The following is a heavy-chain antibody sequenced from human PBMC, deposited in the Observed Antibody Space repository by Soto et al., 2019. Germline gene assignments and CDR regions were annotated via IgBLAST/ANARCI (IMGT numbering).Heavy chain of an antibody. CDR1: GGTFSSYA. CDR2: IIPIFGTA. Sequence: SVKVSCKASGGTFSSYAISWVRQAPGQGLEWMGGIIPIFGTANYAQKFQGRVTITADESTSTAYMELSSLRSEDTAVYYCAGVYDSSGYLSLGGVDYYHYGMDVWGQGTTVTVSS. V-gene: IGHV1-69*13. D-gene: IGHD3-22*01. CDR3: AGVYDSSGYLSLGGVDYYHYGMDV. J-gene: IGHJ6*02.